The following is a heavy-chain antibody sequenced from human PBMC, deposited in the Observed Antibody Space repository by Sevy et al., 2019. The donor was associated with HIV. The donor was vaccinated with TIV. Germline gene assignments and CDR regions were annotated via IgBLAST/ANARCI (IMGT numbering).Heavy chain of an antibody. CDR2: ISLSHHTI. Sequence: GVSLRLSCAASGFPFSTYYMTWIRQAPGKGLEWLAYISLSHHTIYYADSVKRRFTISRDNAKNSLYLQMNNLRAEDTATYYCARDPGYSSGWYGPHFDYWGQGALVTVSS. D-gene: IGHD6-19*01. CDR1: GFPFSTYY. CDR3: ARDPGYSSGWYGPHFDY. J-gene: IGHJ4*02. V-gene: IGHV3-11*01.